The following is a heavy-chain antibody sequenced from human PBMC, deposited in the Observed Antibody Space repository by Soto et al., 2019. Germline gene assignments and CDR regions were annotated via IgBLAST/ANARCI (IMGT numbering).Heavy chain of an antibody. CDR1: GGSISLERFY. J-gene: IGHJ4*02. V-gene: IGHV4-61*01. CDR3: AREFSSAHITYYDF. Sequence: QVQLQESGPGLVKPSETLSLTCTVSGGSISLERFYWTWFRQPPGKGLEWIGYVSHTGATNYNPSLPTRVDISVDTPRNQFSLKLRSLTAADTAVYFCAREFSSAHITYYDFWGPGTLVSVSA. CDR2: VSHTGAT.